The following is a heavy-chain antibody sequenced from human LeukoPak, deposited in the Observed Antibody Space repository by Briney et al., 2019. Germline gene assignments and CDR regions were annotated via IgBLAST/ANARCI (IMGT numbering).Heavy chain of an antibody. CDR3: ASRLSPEHYYDSSGYRDY. CDR1: GGTFIIYA. J-gene: IGHJ4*02. Sequence: ASVTVSFTASGGTFIIYAISWVRQAPGQGLEWMGGIIPIFGTANYAQKFQGRVTITADESTSTAYMELSRLRSEDTAVYYCASRLSPEHYYDSSGYRDYWGQGTLVTVSS. D-gene: IGHD3-22*01. CDR2: IIPIFGTA. V-gene: IGHV1-69*13.